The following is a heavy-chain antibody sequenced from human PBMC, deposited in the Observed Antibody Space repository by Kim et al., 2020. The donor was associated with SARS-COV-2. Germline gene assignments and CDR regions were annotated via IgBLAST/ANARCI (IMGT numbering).Heavy chain of an antibody. J-gene: IGHJ2*01. CDR1: GGSFSGYY. CDR2: INHSGST. CDR3: ARGRGIPGTKGYFDL. V-gene: IGHV4-34*01. Sequence: SETLSLTCAVYGGSFSGYYWSWIRQPPGKGLEWIGEINHSGSTNYNPSLKSRVTISVDTSKNQFSLKLSSVTAADTAVYYCARGRGIPGTKGYFDLWGRGTLVTVSS. D-gene: IGHD1-7*01.